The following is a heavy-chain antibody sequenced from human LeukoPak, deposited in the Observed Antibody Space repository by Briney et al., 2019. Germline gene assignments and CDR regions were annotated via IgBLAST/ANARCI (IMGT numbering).Heavy chain of an antibody. D-gene: IGHD3-3*01. CDR1: GFTFDEYA. V-gene: IGHV3-9*03. CDR2: ISWNSGSK. Sequence: GRSLGLSCAASGFTFDEYAMQWVRQAPGKGLGWVSGISWNSGSKGYADSVKGRFTISRDNAKNSLYLEMNSLRAEDMALYYCAKSLDFGVVNFLGAFDIWGQGTMVTVSA. CDR3: AKSLDFGVVNFLGAFDI. J-gene: IGHJ3*02.